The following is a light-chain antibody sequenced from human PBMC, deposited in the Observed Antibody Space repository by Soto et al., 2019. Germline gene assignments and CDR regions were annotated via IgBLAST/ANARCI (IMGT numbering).Light chain of an antibody. J-gene: IGKJ1*01. V-gene: IGKV3-20*01. CDR3: QQYGSSPISWT. CDR2: GAS. CDR1: QSVSSSY. Sequence: EIVLTQSPGTLSLSPGERATLSCRASQSVSSSYLAWYQQKPGQAPRLLIYGASSRATCIPDRFSGSGSGTDFTLTISRLEPEDFAVYYCQQYGSSPISWTFGQGTKVEIK.